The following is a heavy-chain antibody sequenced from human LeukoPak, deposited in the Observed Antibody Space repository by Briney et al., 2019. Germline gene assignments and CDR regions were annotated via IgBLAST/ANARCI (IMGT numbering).Heavy chain of an antibody. J-gene: IGHJ4*01. V-gene: IGHV1-3*01. Sequence: GASVKVSCKASGYTFTRDAIHWVRQAPGQRPEWMGWINAGEGNTKYLQKFQDRVSFTRDTSANIAYMELSSLRSEDTAVYYCARGPPVTTAYFDYWGQGTLVTVSS. CDR1: GYTFTRDA. D-gene: IGHD1-1*01. CDR3: ARGPPVTTAYFDY. CDR2: INAGEGNT.